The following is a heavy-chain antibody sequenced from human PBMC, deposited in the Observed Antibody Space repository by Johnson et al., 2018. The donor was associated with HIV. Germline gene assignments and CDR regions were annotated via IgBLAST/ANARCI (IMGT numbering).Heavy chain of an antibody. J-gene: IGHJ3*02. D-gene: IGHD6-13*01. CDR1: GFTFSGSP. CDR2: IRSKVNNYAT. CDR3: AKDQWSSSGTNDAFDI. V-gene: IGHV3-73*02. Sequence: VQLVESGGGLVQPGGSLKLSCAASGFTFSGSPMHWVRQASGKGLEWVGRIRSKVNNYATAYAASVTGRFIISRDDSNNTAYLQMNSLKTEDTAMYYCAKDQWSSSGTNDAFDIWGQGTMVTVSS.